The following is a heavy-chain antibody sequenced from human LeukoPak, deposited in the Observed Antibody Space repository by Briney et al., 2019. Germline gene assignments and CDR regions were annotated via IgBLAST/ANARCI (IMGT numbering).Heavy chain of an antibody. Sequence: GGSLRLSCAASGFTFSSYGMHWVRQAPGKGLEWVAVIWYDGSNKYYADSVKGRFTFSRDNSKNTLCLQMNSLRADDTAVYYCARESTGALDYWGQGTLATVSS. D-gene: IGHD4/OR15-4a*01. CDR3: ARESTGALDY. V-gene: IGHV3-33*01. CDR2: IWYDGSNK. J-gene: IGHJ4*02. CDR1: GFTFSSYG.